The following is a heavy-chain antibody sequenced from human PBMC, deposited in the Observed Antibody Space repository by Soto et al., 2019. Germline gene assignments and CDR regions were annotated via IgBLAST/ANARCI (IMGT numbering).Heavy chain of an antibody. CDR1: GYTFSGCY. J-gene: IGHJ4*02. V-gene: IGHV1-2*02. D-gene: IGHD6-19*01. CDR2: INPNSGGT. CDR3: ASAAVSGTVGLVF. Sequence: ASVKVSCKASGYTFSGCYMHWVRQAPGQGLEWMGWINPNSGGTKSAEKFQGRVTMTTDTSISTAYMELSRLTSDDPAVYFCASAAVSGTVGLVFWGKGTQVTVSS.